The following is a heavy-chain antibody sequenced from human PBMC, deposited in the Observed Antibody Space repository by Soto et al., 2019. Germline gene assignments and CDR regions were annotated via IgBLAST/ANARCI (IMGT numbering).Heavy chain of an antibody. V-gene: IGHV1-69*13. Sequence: GASVKVSCKASGGTFSSYAISWVRQAPGQGLEWMGGIIPIFGTANYAQKFQGRVTITADESTSTAYMELSSLRSEDTAVYYCARLVGAATFAAFDIWGHGTLVTVS. CDR1: GGTFSSYA. CDR2: IIPIFGTA. J-gene: IGHJ3*02. D-gene: IGHD2-15*01. CDR3: ARLVGAATFAAFDI.